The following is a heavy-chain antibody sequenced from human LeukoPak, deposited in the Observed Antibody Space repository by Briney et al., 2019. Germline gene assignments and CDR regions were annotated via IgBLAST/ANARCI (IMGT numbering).Heavy chain of an antibody. J-gene: IGHJ4*02. Sequence: ASVKVSCKASGGTFSSYAISWVRQAPGQGLEWTGGIIPIFGTANYAQKFQGRVTITADKSTSTVYMELSSLRSEDTAVYYCARDFGSSWYSLDYWGQGTLVTVSS. CDR2: IIPIFGTA. V-gene: IGHV1-69*06. CDR3: ARDFGSSWYSLDY. D-gene: IGHD6-13*01. CDR1: GGTFSSYA.